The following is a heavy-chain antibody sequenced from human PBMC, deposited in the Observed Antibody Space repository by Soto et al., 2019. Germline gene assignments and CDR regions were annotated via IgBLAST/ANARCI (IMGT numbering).Heavy chain of an antibody. Sequence: QLQLQESGPGLVKPSETLSLTCTVSGGSISSSSYYWGWIRQPPGKGLEWIGSIYYSGSTYYNPSLKSRVTISADTSKNQFSLKLSSVTAADTAVYYCARRGARPYHSSDPWGQGTLVTVSS. CDR3: ARRGARPYHSSDP. CDR1: GGSISSSSYY. J-gene: IGHJ5*02. CDR2: IYYSGST. D-gene: IGHD6-6*01. V-gene: IGHV4-39*01.